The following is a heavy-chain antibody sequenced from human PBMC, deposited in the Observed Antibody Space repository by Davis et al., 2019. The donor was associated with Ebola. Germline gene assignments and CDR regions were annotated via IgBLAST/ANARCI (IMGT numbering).Heavy chain of an antibody. D-gene: IGHD3-10*01. CDR3: ARLSFGEVGFDY. V-gene: IGHV1-2*06. CDR1: GYTFTNYY. Sequence: ASVKVSCKASGYTFTNYYMHWVRQAPGQGLEWMGRINPNSGGTNYAQKFQGRVTMTRDTSISTAYMELSRLRTDDTAVYYCARLSFGEVGFDYWGQGTLVTVSS. CDR2: INPNSGGT. J-gene: IGHJ4*02.